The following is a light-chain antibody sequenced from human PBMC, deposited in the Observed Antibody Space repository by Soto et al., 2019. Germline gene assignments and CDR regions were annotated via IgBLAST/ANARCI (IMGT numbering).Light chain of an antibody. J-gene: IGLJ3*02. V-gene: IGLV4-69*01. CDR2: VNSDGSH. CDR1: SGHSNYA. Sequence: QSVLTQSPSASASLGASVKLTCTLSSGHSNYAIAWHQQQPEKGPRYLMKVNSDGSHIKGDGIPDRFSGSSSGAERHLTISSLQSEDEADYYCQPWDTGTGVFGGGTKLTVL. CDR3: QPWDTGTGV.